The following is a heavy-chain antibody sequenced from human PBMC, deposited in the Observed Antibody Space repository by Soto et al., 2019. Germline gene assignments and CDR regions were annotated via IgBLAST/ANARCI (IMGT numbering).Heavy chain of an antibody. CDR1: GGGNLRDYR. CDR2: INPSGGST. CDR3: ARDMIPTYYDILTGQYNWFDP. J-gene: IGHJ5*02. V-gene: IGHV1-46*01. D-gene: IGHD3-9*01. Sequence: ASVKVSCKASGGGNLRDYRTTWVRQAPGQGLEWMGIINPSGGSTSYAQKFQGRVTMTRGTSTSTVYMELSSLRSEDTAVYYCARDMIPTYYDILTGQYNWFDPWGQGTLVTVSS.